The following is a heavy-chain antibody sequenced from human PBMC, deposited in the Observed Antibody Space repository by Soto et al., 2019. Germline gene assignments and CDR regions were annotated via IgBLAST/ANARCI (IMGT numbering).Heavy chain of an antibody. CDR2: ISNTGST. CDR1: GFTVSNNY. CDR3: AKVNVVGVAATFEYEYYFDY. J-gene: IGHJ4*02. V-gene: IGHV3-53*01. D-gene: IGHD2-15*01. Sequence: PGGSLRLSCVASGFTVSNNYMSWVRQAPGRGLEWVSAISNTGSTYYAGSVKGRSTISRDSSTNTLYLEVNSLRADDTAVYYCAKVNVVGVAATFEYEYYFDYWGQGTRVTVSS.